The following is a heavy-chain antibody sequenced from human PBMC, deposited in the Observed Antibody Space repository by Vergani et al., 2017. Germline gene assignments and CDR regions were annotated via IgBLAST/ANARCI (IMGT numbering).Heavy chain of an antibody. CDR1: GFTFSSYA. J-gene: IGHJ4*02. Sequence: EVQLLESGGGLVQPGGSLRLSCAASGFTFSSYAMSWVRQAPGKGLEWVSAISGSGGSTDYSDSVKGRFTISRDNSKNTLYLQMNSLRAEDTAVYYCAKAYIVVVPAAITPLDYWGQGTLVTVSS. CDR2: ISGSGGST. CDR3: AKAYIVVVPAAITPLDY. D-gene: IGHD2-2*01. V-gene: IGHV3-23*01.